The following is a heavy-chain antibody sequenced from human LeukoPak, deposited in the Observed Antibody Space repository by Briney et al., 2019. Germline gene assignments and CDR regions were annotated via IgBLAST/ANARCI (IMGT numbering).Heavy chain of an antibody. CDR3: ARGGVYSQGFDY. V-gene: IGHV3-21*01. CDR1: GFTFSSYS. CDR2: ISTTSDYI. Sequence: PGGSLRLSCAASGFTFSSYSMNWVRQAPGKGLEWVSSISTTSDYIYYADSLEGRLTISRDNAKNSLYLQMNSLRAEDTAVYYCARGGVYSQGFDYWGQGTLVTVSS. J-gene: IGHJ4*02. D-gene: IGHD5/OR15-5a*01.